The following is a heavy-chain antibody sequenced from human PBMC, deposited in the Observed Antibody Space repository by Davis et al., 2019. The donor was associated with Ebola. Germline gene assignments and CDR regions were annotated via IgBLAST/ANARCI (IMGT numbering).Heavy chain of an antibody. J-gene: IGHJ4*01. Sequence: SETLSLTCAVSGSSIGSENWWSWVRRPPGKGLEWIGEVHHSGSTNYNPSPKSRATISTDEAKNPFYLIVTSVTAADTAHYYWATKMPGTTSPDFHYWGQGIMVTVSS. CDR1: GSSIGSENW. V-gene: IGHV4-4*02. CDR3: ATKMPGTTSPDFHY. CDR2: VHHSGST. D-gene: IGHD1-1*01.